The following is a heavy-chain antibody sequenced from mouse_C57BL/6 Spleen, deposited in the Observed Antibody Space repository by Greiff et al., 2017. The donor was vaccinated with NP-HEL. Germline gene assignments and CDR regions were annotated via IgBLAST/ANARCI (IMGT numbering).Heavy chain of an antibody. V-gene: IGHV1-55*01. D-gene: IGHD4-1*01. Sequence: QVQLQQPGAELVKPGASVKMSCKASGYTFTSCWITWVKQRPGQGLEWIGDIYPGSGSTNYNEKFKSKATLTVDTSSSTAYMQLSSLTSEDSAVYYCARIGLGRPYFDYWGQGTTLTVSS. J-gene: IGHJ2*01. CDR2: IYPGSGST. CDR1: GYTFTSCW. CDR3: ARIGLGRPYFDY.